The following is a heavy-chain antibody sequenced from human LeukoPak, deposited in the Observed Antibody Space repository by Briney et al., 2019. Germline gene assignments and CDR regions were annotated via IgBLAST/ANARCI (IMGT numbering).Heavy chain of an antibody. CDR1: GFIFSSYE. J-gene: IGHJ6*02. CDR3: ARAVLYYYYGMDV. CDR2: ISSSGGTI. Sequence: GGSLRLSCAASGFIFSSYEMNWVRQAPGKGLEWVSYISSSGGTIYYADSVKGRFTISRDNAKNSLHLQMNSLRAEDTAVYYCARAVLYYYYGMDVWGQGTTVTVSS. V-gene: IGHV3-48*03.